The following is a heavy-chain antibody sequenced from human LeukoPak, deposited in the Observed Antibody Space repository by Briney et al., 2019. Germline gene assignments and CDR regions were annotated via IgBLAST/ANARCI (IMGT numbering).Heavy chain of an antibody. CDR1: GGSISSYY. J-gene: IGHJ1*01. CDR2: ISYSGST. CDR3: ARPTPRPEYFQH. Sequence: SETLSLTCTVSGGSISSYYWSWVRQPPGKGLEWIGYISYSGSTNYNPSLKSRVTISVDTSKNQFSLKLSSVTAADTAVYYCARPTPRPEYFQHWGQGTLVTVSS. V-gene: IGHV4-59*08.